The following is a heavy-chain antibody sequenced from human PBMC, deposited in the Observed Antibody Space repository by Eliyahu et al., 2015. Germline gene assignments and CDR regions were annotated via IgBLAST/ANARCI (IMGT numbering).Heavy chain of an antibody. CDR1: GGSFSGYY. V-gene: IGHV4-34*01. Sequence: QVQLQQWGAGLLKPSETLSLTCAVXGGSFSGYYWSWIRQPPGKGLEWIGEINHSGSTNYNPSLKSRVTISVDTSKNQFSLKLSSVTAADTAVYYCARLFKSSWQPNWFDPWGQGTLVTVSS. J-gene: IGHJ5*02. D-gene: IGHD6-13*01. CDR2: INHSGST. CDR3: ARLFKSSWQPNWFDP.